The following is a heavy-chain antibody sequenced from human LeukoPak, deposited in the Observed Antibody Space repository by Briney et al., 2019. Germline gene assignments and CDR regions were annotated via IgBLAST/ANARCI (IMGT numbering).Heavy chain of an antibody. Sequence: GASVKVSCKASGGTFGSYAMSWVRQAPGQGLEWMGWINPNSGGTNYAQKFQGRVTMTRDTSISTAYMELSRLRSDDTAVYYCARVWWELPGDYWGQGTLVTVSS. CDR2: INPNSGGT. CDR1: GGTFGSYA. D-gene: IGHD1-26*01. J-gene: IGHJ4*02. CDR3: ARVWWELPGDY. V-gene: IGHV1-2*02.